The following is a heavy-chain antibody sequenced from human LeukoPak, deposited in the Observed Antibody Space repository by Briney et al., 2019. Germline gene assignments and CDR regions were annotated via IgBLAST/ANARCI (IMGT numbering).Heavy chain of an antibody. CDR3: ARDPGFAVAR. J-gene: IGHJ4*02. CDR1: GFTFSSYG. V-gene: IGHV3-48*04. Sequence: GSLRLSCRVSGFTFSSYGRNWVRQAPGKGLEWVAYIGGWSDPIDYADSVKGRFTVSRDNGDSTLYLQMDSLRVDDTALYYCARDPGFAVARWGQGARVIVSS. CDR2: IGGWSDPI.